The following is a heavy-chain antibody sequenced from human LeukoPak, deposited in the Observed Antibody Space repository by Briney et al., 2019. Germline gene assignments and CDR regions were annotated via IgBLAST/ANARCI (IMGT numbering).Heavy chain of an antibody. V-gene: IGHV4-4*02. D-gene: IGHD6-6*01. CDR2: IYHSGST. Sequence: SETLSLTCAVSGGSISSSNWWSWVRPPPGKGLEWIGEIYHSGSTNYNPSLKSRVTISVDKSKNQFSLKLSSVTAADTAVYYCARDQAGIAARSPRYYYYGMDVWGQGTTVTVSS. J-gene: IGHJ6*02. CDR1: GGSISSSNW. CDR3: ARDQAGIAARSPRYYYYGMDV.